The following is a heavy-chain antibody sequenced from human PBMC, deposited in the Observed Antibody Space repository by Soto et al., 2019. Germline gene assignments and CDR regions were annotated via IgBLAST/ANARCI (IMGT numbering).Heavy chain of an antibody. D-gene: IGHD3-22*01. CDR1: GGTFSSYA. CDR2: IIPIFGTA. V-gene: IGHV1-69*13. CDR3: ARDRKSSGYYFFAFDI. Sequence: SVKVSCKASGGTFSSYAISWVRQAPGQGLEWMGGIIPIFGTASYAQKFQGRVTIAADESTSTAYMELSSLRSEDTAVYYCARDRKSSGYYFFAFDIWGQGTMVTVS. J-gene: IGHJ3*02.